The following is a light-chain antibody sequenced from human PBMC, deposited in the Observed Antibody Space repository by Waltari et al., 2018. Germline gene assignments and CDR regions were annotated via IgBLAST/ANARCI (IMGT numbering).Light chain of an antibody. Sequence: IVLTQSPGTLSLSQGESATLSCRTSQSVTRALAWYQQKPGQAPRLLIYVASNRATGIPDRFSGSGSGTDFSLTISSLEPEDFAVYYCQHYLRLPVTFGQGTKVEVK. CDR2: VAS. V-gene: IGKV3-20*01. CDR1: QSVTRA. J-gene: IGKJ1*01. CDR3: QHYLRLPVT.